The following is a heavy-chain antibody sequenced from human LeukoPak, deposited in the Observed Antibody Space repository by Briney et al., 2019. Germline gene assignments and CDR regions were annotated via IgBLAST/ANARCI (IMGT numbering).Heavy chain of an antibody. CDR2: ISAYNGNT. CDR1: GYTFTSYG. D-gene: IGHD3-9*01. V-gene: IGHV1-18*01. Sequence: GASVKVSCKASGYTFTSYGNSWVRQAPGQGLEWMGWISAYNGNTNFAQKLQGRVTMTTDTSTSTAYMDLRSLRSDDTAVYYCARDQAATNTQVRFCLDWGQGTLVTVSS. CDR3: ARDQAATNTQVRFCLD. J-gene: IGHJ4*02.